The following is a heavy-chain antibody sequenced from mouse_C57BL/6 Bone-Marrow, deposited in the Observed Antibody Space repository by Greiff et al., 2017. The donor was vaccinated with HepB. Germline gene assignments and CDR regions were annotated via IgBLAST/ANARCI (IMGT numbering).Heavy chain of an antibody. Sequence: EVKLVESGGGLVKPGGSLKLSCAASGFTFSDYGMHWVRQAPEKGLEWVAYISSGSSTIYYADTVKGRFTISRDNAKNTLFLQMTSLRSEDTAMYYCARQGFFYYDSDVAWFAYWGQGTLVTVSA. CDR3: ARQGFFYYDSDVAWFAY. D-gene: IGHD2-4*01. CDR1: GFTFSDYG. CDR2: ISSGSSTI. V-gene: IGHV5-17*01. J-gene: IGHJ3*01.